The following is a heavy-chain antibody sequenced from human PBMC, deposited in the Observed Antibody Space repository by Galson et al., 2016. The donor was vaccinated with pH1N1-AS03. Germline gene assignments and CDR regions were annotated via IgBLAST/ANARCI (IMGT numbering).Heavy chain of an antibody. CDR1: GFTFNSYW. Sequence: SLRLSCAASGFTFNSYWMTWVRQAPGKGLEWVANIKPDGGDKYYVDSVKGRFTISRDNAKNSLYLQMNSLRVEEKAVYYCARHLNWDNAWGPGTLVTVSS. CDR2: IKPDGGDK. V-gene: IGHV3-7*01. CDR3: ARHLNWDNA. J-gene: IGHJ5*02.